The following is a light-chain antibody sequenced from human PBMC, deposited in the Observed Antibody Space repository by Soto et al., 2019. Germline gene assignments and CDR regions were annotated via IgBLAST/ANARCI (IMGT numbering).Light chain of an antibody. CDR3: QQYGSSPPT. V-gene: IGKV3-20*01. CDR1: QSVSNNY. J-gene: IGKJ1*01. Sequence: ENGLTLSPGTLSLSPGERATLSCRASQSVSNNYLAWYQQKPGQAPRLLIYGASNRAAGIPDRFSGSGSGTDFTLTISRLEPEDFAVYYCQQYGSSPPTFGQGTKVDI. CDR2: GAS.